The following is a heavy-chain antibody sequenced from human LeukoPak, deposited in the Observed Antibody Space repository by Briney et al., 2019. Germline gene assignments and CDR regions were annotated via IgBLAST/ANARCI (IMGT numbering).Heavy chain of an antibody. CDR3: ATLPNLDYYGSGSYQSYYFDY. CDR1: GHALTNYY. J-gene: IGHJ4*02. Sequence: ASVKVSCKASGHALTNYYLHWVRQTPGQGLDWMGGIIPIFGTANYAQKFQGRVTITADESTSTAYMELSSLRSEDTAVYYCATLPNLDYYGSGSYQSYYFDYWGQGTLVTVSS. CDR2: IIPIFGTA. D-gene: IGHD3-10*01. V-gene: IGHV1-69*13.